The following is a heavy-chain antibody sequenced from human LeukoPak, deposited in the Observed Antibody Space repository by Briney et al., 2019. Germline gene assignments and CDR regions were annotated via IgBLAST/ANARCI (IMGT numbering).Heavy chain of an antibody. D-gene: IGHD3-10*01. CDR3: ARDTSEYYFDY. J-gene: IGHJ4*02. CDR2: IIPILGIA. CDR1: GGTFSSYA. Sequence: SVKVSCKASGGTFSSYAISWVRQAPGQGLEWMGRIIPILGIANYAQKFQGRVTITADKSTSTAYMELSSLRSEDTAVYYCARDTSEYYFDYWGQGTLVTVSS. V-gene: IGHV1-69*04.